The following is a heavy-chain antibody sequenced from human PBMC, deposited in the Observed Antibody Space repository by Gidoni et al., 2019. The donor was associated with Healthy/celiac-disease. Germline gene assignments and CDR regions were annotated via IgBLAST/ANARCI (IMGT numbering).Heavy chain of an antibody. V-gene: IGHV3-30-3*01. CDR2: ISNDGSNK. D-gene: IGHD3-16*02. CDR3: ARDPLRRYGGGGVIVANIAFDY. CDR1: VFTFRSSS. Sequence: QVQLVESWGGVVQPGMSLRLSCAAPVFTFRSSSIHWVRQAPGTGLAWVAVISNDGSNKYYADSVKGRFTITRDNSKNTLYLQMNSLRAEDTAVYYCARDPLRRYGGGGVIVANIAFDYWGQGTLVTVSS. J-gene: IGHJ4*02.